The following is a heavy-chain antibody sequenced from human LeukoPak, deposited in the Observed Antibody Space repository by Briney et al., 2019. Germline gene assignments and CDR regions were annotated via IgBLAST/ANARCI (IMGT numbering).Heavy chain of an antibody. CDR2: INHSGST. Sequence: SETLSLTCTVSGGSISSSSYYWGWIRQPPGKGLEWIGEINHSGSTNYNPSLKSRVTTSVDTSKNQFSLKLSSVTAADTAVYYCARLDYGDKWYFDLWGRGTLVTVSS. CDR3: ARLDYGDKWYFDL. J-gene: IGHJ2*01. D-gene: IGHD4-17*01. CDR1: GGSISSSSYY. V-gene: IGHV4-39*07.